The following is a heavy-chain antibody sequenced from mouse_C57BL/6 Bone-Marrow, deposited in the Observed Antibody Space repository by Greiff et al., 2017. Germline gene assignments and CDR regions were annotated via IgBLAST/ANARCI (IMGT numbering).Heavy chain of an antibody. D-gene: IGHD1-2*01. Sequence: EVQLQQSGAELVRPGASVKLSCTASGFNIKDDYMHWVKQRPEQGLEWIGWIDPENGDTEYASKVQGKATITADTSSNTAYLQLSSLTSEDTAVYYCTTAPTTAFDYWGQGTTLTVSS. CDR1: GFNIKDDY. J-gene: IGHJ2*01. CDR2: IDPENGDT. V-gene: IGHV14-4*01. CDR3: TTAPTTAFDY.